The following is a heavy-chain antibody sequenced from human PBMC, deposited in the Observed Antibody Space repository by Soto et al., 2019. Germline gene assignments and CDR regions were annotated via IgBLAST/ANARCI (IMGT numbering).Heavy chain of an antibody. J-gene: IGHJ4*02. CDR2: ISYSGVST. V-gene: IGHV3-23*01. CDR1: GFTFSSYA. Sequence: GGSLRLSCAASGFTFSSYAMTWVRQAPGKGLEWVSAISYSGVSTYYADSVKGRFTISRDSSENTLSLQMNSLRVDDTAVYYCARNRGYSDYDLDYWGQGTLVTVSS. CDR3: ARNRGYSDYDLDY. D-gene: IGHD5-12*01.